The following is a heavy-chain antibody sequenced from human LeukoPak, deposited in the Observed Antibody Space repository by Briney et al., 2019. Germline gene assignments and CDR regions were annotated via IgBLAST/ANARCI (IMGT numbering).Heavy chain of an antibody. Sequence: PGGSLRLSCTASGFTFNTYSMHWVRQAPGKGLEWVAFIRFTGSNKYYADSVKGRFSISRDNSRNTLYLQMNSLRAEDTAVYYCAKWRRVTTRYNWFDPWGQGTLVTVSS. J-gene: IGHJ5*02. CDR3: AKWRRVTTRYNWFDP. V-gene: IGHV3-30*02. CDR2: IRFTGSNK. CDR1: GFTFNTYS. D-gene: IGHD4-17*01.